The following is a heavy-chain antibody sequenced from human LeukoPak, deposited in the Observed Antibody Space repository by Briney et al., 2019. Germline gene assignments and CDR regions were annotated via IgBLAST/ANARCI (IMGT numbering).Heavy chain of an antibody. CDR3: ARAGGVVGATPPKSRYYYYYMDV. D-gene: IGHD1-26*01. J-gene: IGHJ6*03. CDR2: INPSGGST. CDR1: GYTFTSYY. Sequence: ASVKVSCKASGYTFTSYYMHWVRQAPGQGLEWMGIINPSGGSTSYAQKFQGRVTMTMDMSTSTVYMELSSLRSEDTAVYYCARAGGVVGATPPKSRYYYYYMDVWGKGTTVTVSS. V-gene: IGHV1-46*01.